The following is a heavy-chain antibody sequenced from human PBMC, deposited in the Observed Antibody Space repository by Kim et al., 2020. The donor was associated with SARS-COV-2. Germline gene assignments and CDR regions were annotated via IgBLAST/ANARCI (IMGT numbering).Heavy chain of an antibody. Sequence: SETLSLTCTVSGGSISSGGYYWSWIRQHPGKGLEWIGYIYYSGSTYYNPSLKSRVTISVDTSKNQFSLKLSSVTAADTAVYYCARAYDYGAHNWFDPWGQGTLVTVSS. CDR1: GGSISSGGYY. CDR3: ARAYDYGAHNWFDP. D-gene: IGHD4-17*01. CDR2: IYYSGST. V-gene: IGHV4-31*03. J-gene: IGHJ5*02.